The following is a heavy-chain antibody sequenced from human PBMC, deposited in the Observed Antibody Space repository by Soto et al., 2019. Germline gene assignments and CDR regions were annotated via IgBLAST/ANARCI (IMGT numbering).Heavy chain of an antibody. Sequence: ASVKVSCKASGYTFTSYGISWVRQAPGQGLEWMGWISAYNGNTNYAQKLQGRVTMTTDTSTSTAYMELRSLRFDDTAVYYCARDRPIQWQMDPTDAFDIWGQGTMVTISS. CDR3: ARDRPIQWQMDPTDAFDI. CDR2: ISAYNGNT. J-gene: IGHJ3*02. V-gene: IGHV1-18*01. D-gene: IGHD6-19*01. CDR1: GYTFTSYG.